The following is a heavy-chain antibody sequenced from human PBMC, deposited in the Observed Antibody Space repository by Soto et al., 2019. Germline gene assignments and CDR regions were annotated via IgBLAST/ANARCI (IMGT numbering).Heavy chain of an antibody. J-gene: IGHJ6*03. Sequence: GSLRLSCAASGFTVSSNYMSWVRQAPGKGLEWVSVIYSGGSTYYADSVKGRFTISRDNSKNTLYLQMNSLRAEDTAVYYCARERESRHSYYMDVWGKGTTVTVFS. CDR3: ARERESRHSYYMDV. V-gene: IGHV3-66*01. CDR2: IYSGGST. CDR1: GFTVSSNY.